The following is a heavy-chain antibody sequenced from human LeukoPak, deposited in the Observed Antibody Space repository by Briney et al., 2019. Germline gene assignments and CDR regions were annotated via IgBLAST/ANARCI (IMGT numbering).Heavy chain of an antibody. Sequence: PGGSLRLSCVVSGFTFSNAWMNWVRQTPGKGLEWVGRIKTKIEGGTTDYAAPVKGRFTISRDDSKSIAYLQMNSLKTEDTAVYYCTRSVYGGLAGFGELSYYYYMDVWGKGTTVTISS. CDR1: GFTFSNAW. V-gene: IGHV3-15*01. J-gene: IGHJ6*03. CDR2: IKTKIEGGTT. D-gene: IGHD3-10*01. CDR3: TRSVYGGLAGFGELSYYYYMDV.